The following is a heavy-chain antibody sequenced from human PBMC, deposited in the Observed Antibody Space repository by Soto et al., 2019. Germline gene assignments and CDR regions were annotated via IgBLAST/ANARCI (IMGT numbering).Heavy chain of an antibody. D-gene: IGHD3-10*01. CDR3: ARDPFVRGVNPTYYYGMDV. CDR1: GGSVSSYC. Sequence: SEALSLTCAVSGGSVSSYCFSCIRQPAGKGLEWIGRIYTSGSTNYNPSLKSRVTMSVDTSKNQFSLKLSSVTAADTAVYYCARDPFVRGVNPTYYYGMDVWGQGTTVTVPS. V-gene: IGHV4-4*07. J-gene: IGHJ6*02. CDR2: IYTSGST.